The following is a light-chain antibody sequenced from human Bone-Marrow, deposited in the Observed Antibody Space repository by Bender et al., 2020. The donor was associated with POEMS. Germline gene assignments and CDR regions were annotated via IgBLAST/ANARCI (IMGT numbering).Light chain of an antibody. CDR2: RND. CDR3: CSYGGGVV. V-gene: IGLV1-47*01. J-gene: IGLJ3*02. Sequence: QSVLTQPPSASGSPGQRVIISCSGSISNIDSNYVHWYQQLPGTAPKLLISRNDQRPSGVPDRFSGSKSGNTASLTVSGLQAEDEADYYCCSYGGGVVFGGGTRLAVL. CDR1: ISNIDSNY.